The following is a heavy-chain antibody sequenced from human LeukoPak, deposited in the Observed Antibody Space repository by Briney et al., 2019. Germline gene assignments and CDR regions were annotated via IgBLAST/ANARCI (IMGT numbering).Heavy chain of an antibody. CDR2: INHSGST. J-gene: IGHJ3*02. V-gene: IGHV4-4*02. CDR3: ARVTADAFDI. CDR1: GGSISSSNW. Sequence: SETLSLTCALSGGSISSSNWWGWVRQPPGKGLEWIGEINHSGSTNYNPSLKSRVTISVDTSKNQFSLKLSSVTAADTAVYYCARVTADAFDIWGQGTMVTVSS.